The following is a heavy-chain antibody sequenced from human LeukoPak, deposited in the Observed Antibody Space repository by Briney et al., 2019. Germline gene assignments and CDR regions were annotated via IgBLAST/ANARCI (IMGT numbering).Heavy chain of an antibody. CDR1: RFTFSSYA. J-gene: IGHJ4*02. D-gene: IGHD3-10*01. CDR3: AKDLVTGSLDY. V-gene: IGHV3-23*01. Sequence: PGGSLRLSCAASRFTFSSYAMTWVRQAPGKGLEWVSSISSSGGSTYYADSVRGRFTISRDNSKNTLYLQMNSLRAEDTAIYYCAKDLVTGSLDYWGQGTLVTVSS. CDR2: ISSSGGST.